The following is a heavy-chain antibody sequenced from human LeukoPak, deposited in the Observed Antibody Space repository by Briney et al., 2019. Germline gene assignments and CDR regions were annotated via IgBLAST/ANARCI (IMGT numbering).Heavy chain of an antibody. CDR3: AKVFWSGYYTGDY. D-gene: IGHD3-3*01. CDR1: GFTFSSYA. Sequence: GGSLRLSCAASGFTFSSYAMSWVRQAPGKGLEWVSAISSSGGSTYYADSVKGRFTISRDNSKNTLYLQMNSLRAEDTAVYYCAKVFWSGYYTGDYWGQGTLVTVSS. V-gene: IGHV3-23*01. CDR2: ISSSGGST. J-gene: IGHJ4*02.